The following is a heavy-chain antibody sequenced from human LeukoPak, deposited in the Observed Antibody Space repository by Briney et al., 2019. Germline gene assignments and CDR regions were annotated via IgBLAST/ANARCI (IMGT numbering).Heavy chain of an antibody. V-gene: IGHV4-31*03. Sequence: SETLSLTCTVSGGSISSGGYYWSWIRRHPGKGLEWIGYIYYSGSTYYNPSLKSRVIISVDTSKNQFSLKLSSVTAADTAVYYCARELHYYDSSGYPDYWGQGTLVTVSS. CDR2: IYYSGST. D-gene: IGHD3-22*01. CDR1: GGSISSGGYY. J-gene: IGHJ4*02. CDR3: ARELHYYDSSGYPDY.